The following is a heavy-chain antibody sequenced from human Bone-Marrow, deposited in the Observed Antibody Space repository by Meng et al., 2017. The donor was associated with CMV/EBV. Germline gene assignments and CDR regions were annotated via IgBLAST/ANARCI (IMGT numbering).Heavy chain of an antibody. CDR1: GFTFSSYW. CDR2: VTWNSGNI. V-gene: IGHV3-9*01. J-gene: IGHJ4*02. D-gene: IGHD4-17*01. CDR3: VKDRNYGVYLGSDY. Sequence: SLKISCAASGFTFSSYWMSWVRQAPGKGLEWVSGVTWNSGNIGYADSVKGRFTISRDNAKNSLYLQMDNLRSEDTALYYCVKDRNYGVYLGSDYWGQGTLVTVSS.